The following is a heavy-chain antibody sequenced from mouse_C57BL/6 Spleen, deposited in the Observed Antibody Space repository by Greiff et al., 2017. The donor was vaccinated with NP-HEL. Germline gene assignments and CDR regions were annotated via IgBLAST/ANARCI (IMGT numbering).Heavy chain of an antibody. V-gene: IGHV1-64*01. CDR3: AREDYGSRAMDY. D-gene: IGHD1-1*01. J-gene: IGHJ4*01. CDR1: GYTFTSYW. Sequence: QVQLKQPGAELVKPGASVKLSCKASGYTFTSYWMHWVKQRPGQGLEWIGMIHPNSGSTNYNEKFKSKATLTVDKSSSTAYMQLSSLTSEDSAVYYCAREDYGSRAMDYWGQGTSVTVSS. CDR2: IHPNSGST.